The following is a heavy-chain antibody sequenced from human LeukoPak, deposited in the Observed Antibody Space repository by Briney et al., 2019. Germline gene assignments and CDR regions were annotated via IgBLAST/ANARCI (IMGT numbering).Heavy chain of an antibody. V-gene: IGHV3-7*03. CDR2: IKQGGNEQ. D-gene: IGHD3-22*01. CDR3: ARVWYYYDSSGYSPGVFDY. CDR1: GFTFSSYG. J-gene: IGHJ4*02. Sequence: GGALRLSCAASGFTFSSYGMSWVRQAPGKWVEGVANIKQGGNEQYKVDSVKGRFNKCRDNAKNSLYLQMNSLSAEDTDVYYCARVWYYYDSSGYSPGVFDYWGQGPLVTVSS.